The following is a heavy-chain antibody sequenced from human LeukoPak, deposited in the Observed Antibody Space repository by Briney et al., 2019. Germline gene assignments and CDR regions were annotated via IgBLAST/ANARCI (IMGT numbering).Heavy chain of an antibody. CDR1: GFTFSNYW. CDR2: INSDGSST. CDR3: AREDGYSSSWYSDY. Sequence: GGSLRLSCAASGFTFSNYWMHWVRQVPGKGLVWVSRINSDGSSTNYADSVKGRFTISRDNAKNSLYLQMNSLRAEDTAVYYCAREDGYSSSWYSDYWGQGTLVTVSS. D-gene: IGHD6-13*01. V-gene: IGHV3-74*01. J-gene: IGHJ4*02.